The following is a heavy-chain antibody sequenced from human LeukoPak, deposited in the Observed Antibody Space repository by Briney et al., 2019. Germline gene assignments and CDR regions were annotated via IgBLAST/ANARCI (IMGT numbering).Heavy chain of an antibody. CDR3: ARGASSGYYYDAFDI. D-gene: IGHD3-22*01. Sequence: GGSLRLSCSASGFTFSSYAMHWVRQAPGKGLEYVSAISKDGDRTYYVDSVKGRFTISRNNAKNSLYLQMNSLRAEDTAVYYCARGASSGYYYDAFDIWGQGTMVTVSS. CDR1: GFTFSSYA. V-gene: IGHV3-64*04. CDR2: ISKDGDRT. J-gene: IGHJ3*02.